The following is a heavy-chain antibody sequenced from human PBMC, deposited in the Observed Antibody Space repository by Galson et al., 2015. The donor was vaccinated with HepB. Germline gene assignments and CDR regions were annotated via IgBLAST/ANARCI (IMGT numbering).Heavy chain of an antibody. J-gene: IGHJ4*02. CDR3: ARASTVSYFWRGSGYYFPFEH. CDR1: NGSISVYY. CDR2: IYYTGTT. V-gene: IGHV4-59*01. D-gene: IGHD3-22*01. Sequence: SETPSLTCSLSNGSISVYYWNWIRQSPGKGLEWIGYIYYTGTTTYNPSLRNRVSISQDTIRDQFTLTLTSVTAADTGIYYCARASTVSYFWRGSGYYFPFEHWGQGALVIVSS.